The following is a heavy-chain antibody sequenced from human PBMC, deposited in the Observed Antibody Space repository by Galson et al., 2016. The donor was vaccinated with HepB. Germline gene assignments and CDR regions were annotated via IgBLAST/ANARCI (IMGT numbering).Heavy chain of an antibody. Sequence: SVKVSCKASGDTFSSYGFSWVRQAPGQGLEWLGGIIPIFGTANYAQNFQGRVTISADESTSTVYMELSSLRSEDTAVYYCARDGKYRVAVAGTSPFDHWGQGTLVTVSS. CDR1: GDTFSSYG. D-gene: IGHD6-19*01. CDR3: ARDGKYRVAVAGTSPFDH. V-gene: IGHV1-69*13. CDR2: IIPIFGTA. J-gene: IGHJ4*02.